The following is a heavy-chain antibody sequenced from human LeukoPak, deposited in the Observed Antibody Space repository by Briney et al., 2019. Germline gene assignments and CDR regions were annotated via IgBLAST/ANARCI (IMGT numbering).Heavy chain of an antibody. Sequence: GGSLRLSCAASGLTVTSNYMSWVRQAPGKGLEYVSVIYIDGTSYYAESVKGRFTISRDNSKNTLYLQMNSLRVEDTAVYYCARSAAAEDYWGQGTLVTVSS. CDR2: IYIDGTS. V-gene: IGHV3-53*01. D-gene: IGHD6-13*01. J-gene: IGHJ4*02. CDR3: ARSAAAEDY. CDR1: GLTVTSNY.